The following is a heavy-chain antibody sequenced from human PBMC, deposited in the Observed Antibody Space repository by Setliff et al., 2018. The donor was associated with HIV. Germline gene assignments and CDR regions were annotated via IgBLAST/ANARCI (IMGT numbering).Heavy chain of an antibody. J-gene: IGHJ6*03. CDR1: GGSILSSGGYF. Sequence: SETLSLTCTVSGGSILSSGGYFWGWIRQYPGRGLEWIGYTHYSGRTSYNPSLKSRVTISVDTSKNQFSLKLSSVTAADTAMYYCARGRVDIVVTDYLDVWGKGTTVTVSS. CDR2: THYSGRT. D-gene: IGHD2-21*01. CDR3: ARGRVDIVVTDYLDV. V-gene: IGHV4-31*03.